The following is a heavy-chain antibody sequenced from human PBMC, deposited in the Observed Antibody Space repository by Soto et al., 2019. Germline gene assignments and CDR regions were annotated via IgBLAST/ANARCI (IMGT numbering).Heavy chain of an antibody. Sequence: QVQLVQLGGEVKKPGASVKVSCKASGYIFNSFGISWVRQAPGQGLEWMGWISAYTGNTKYAQNFQGRVTMTTDTSTSTAYMELRSLRSDDTAVYYCARRWTTGEIDYWGQGTLVTVSS. D-gene: IGHD4-17*01. J-gene: IGHJ4*02. CDR1: GYIFNSFG. V-gene: IGHV1-18*01. CDR3: ARRWTTGEIDY. CDR2: ISAYTGNT.